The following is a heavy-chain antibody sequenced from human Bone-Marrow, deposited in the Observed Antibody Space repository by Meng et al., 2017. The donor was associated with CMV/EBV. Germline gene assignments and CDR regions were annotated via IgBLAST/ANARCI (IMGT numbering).Heavy chain of an antibody. J-gene: IGHJ6*02. CDR3: ARDLIVVPAAIYYYGMDV. Sequence: GGSLRLSCAASGFTFSSYSMNWVRQAPGKGLEWVSYISSSSSTIYYADSVKGRFTISRDNAKNSLYLQMNSLRAEDTAVYYCARDLIVVPAAIYYYGMDVWGQGTTVTVSS. CDR2: ISSSSSTI. CDR1: GFTFSSYS. D-gene: IGHD2-2*01. V-gene: IGHV3-48*04.